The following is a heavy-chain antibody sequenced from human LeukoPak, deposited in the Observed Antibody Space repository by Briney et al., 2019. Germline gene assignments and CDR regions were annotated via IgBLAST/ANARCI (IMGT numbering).Heavy chain of an antibody. CDR3: ARVGTPVGGGFDY. Sequence: SETLSLTCAVSGGSISSGGYFWSWIRQPPGKGLEWIGYIYHSGSTYYNPSLKSRVTISVDRSKNQFSLKLSSVTAADTAVYYCARVGTPVGGGFDYWGQGTLVTVSS. CDR1: GGSISSGGYF. V-gene: IGHV4-30-2*01. J-gene: IGHJ4*02. D-gene: IGHD3-16*01. CDR2: IYHSGST.